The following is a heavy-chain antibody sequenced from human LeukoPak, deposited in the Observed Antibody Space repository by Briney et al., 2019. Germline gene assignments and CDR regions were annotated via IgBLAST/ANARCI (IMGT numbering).Heavy chain of an antibody. CDR1: GGSISGYY. CDR3: ARGNPSSGDAFDI. J-gene: IGHJ3*02. CDR2: IYYSGST. V-gene: IGHV4-59*08. Sequence: PSETLSLTCTVSGGSISGYYCIWIRQPPGKGLEWVGYIYYSGSTSYNPSLRSRVTISVHTSKNQFPLKVSSVTASDTAVYYCARGNPSSGDAFDIWGRGTKVTVSS. D-gene: IGHD6-19*01.